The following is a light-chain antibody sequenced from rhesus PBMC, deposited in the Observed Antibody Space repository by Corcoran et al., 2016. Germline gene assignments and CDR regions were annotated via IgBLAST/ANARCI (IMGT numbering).Light chain of an antibody. V-gene: IGKV1-41*01. CDR1: QTIGNY. Sequence: DIQMTQSPSSLSASVGDRVTCTCRASQTIGNYVSWSQQEPGKAPKLLISAASGLQSGVPSRFSATGSGTEFTLTISNLHPEDFATYYCHQFKIYPLTFGGGTKVEI. CDR3: HQFKIYPLT. J-gene: IGKJ4*01. CDR2: AAS.